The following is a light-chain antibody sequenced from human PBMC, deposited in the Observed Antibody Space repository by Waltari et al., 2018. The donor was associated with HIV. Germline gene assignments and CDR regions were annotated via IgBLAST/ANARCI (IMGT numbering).Light chain of an antibody. V-gene: IGLV2-11*01. J-gene: IGLJ3*02. Sequence: QSALTQSRSVSGSPGQSVTISCTGTSSDVGGYKYVSWYQQHPGTVPKLMIYDVNQRPSGGPDRFPGSKSANTASLTISGLQAEDEADYYCCSYAGSYTWVFGGGTKLTVL. CDR3: CSYAGSYTWV. CDR1: SSDVGGYKY. CDR2: DVN.